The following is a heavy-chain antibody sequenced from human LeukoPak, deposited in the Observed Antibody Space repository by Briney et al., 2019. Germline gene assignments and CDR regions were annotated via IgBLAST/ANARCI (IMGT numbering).Heavy chain of an antibody. D-gene: IGHD4-23*01. CDR3: ARDGSRGATVVTNDY. J-gene: IGHJ4*02. Sequence: GGSLRLSCAASGFTFSSYSMNWVRQAPGKGLEWVSYISSSSSTIYYADSVKGRFTISRDNAKNSLYLQMNSLRAEDTAVYYCARDGSRGATVVTNDYWGQGTLVTVSS. V-gene: IGHV3-48*04. CDR2: ISSSSSTI. CDR1: GFTFSSYS.